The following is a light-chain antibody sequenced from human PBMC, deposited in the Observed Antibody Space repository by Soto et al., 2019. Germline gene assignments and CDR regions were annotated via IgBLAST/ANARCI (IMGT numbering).Light chain of an antibody. CDR1: QSITSSY. J-gene: IGKJ2*01. CDR2: GAS. Sequence: EIVLTQSPGSLALSPGERATVSCRASQSITSSYLAWYQQKPGQAPRLLIYGASRRATDIPDRFSGSGSGTDFTLTISRLEPEDFAVYYCQLYDSPSYTFGQGTKVDIK. V-gene: IGKV3-20*01. CDR3: QLYDSPSYT.